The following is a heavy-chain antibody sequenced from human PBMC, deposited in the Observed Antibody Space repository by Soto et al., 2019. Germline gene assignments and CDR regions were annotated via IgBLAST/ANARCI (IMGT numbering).Heavy chain of an antibody. CDR1: GYTFTSYA. Sequence: ASVKVSCKASGYTFTSYAVHWVRQAPGQRLEWMGWINAGNGNTKYSQKFQGRVTITRDTSASTAYMELSSLRSEDTAVYYCARVGEQWLVQGYNWFDPWGQGTLVTVSS. CDR3: ARVGEQWLVQGYNWFDP. J-gene: IGHJ5*02. D-gene: IGHD6-19*01. V-gene: IGHV1-3*01. CDR2: INAGNGNT.